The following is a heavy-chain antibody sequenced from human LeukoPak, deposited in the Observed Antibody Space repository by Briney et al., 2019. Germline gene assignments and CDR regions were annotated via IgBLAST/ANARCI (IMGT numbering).Heavy chain of an antibody. D-gene: IGHD6-6*01. CDR2: IYYSGST. Sequence: PSETLSLTCTVSGGSISSSSYYWGWIRQPPGKGLEWIGSIYYSGSTYYNPSLKSRVTISVDTSKNQFSLKLSSVTAADTAVYYCAGSEYSSSSPDYWGQGTLVTVSS. J-gene: IGHJ4*02. CDR3: AGSEYSSSSPDY. V-gene: IGHV4-39*07. CDR1: GGSISSSSYY.